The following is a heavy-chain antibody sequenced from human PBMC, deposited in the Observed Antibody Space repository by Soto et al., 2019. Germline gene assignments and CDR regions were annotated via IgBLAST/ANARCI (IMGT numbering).Heavy chain of an antibody. V-gene: IGHV1-69*13. CDR3: ASRPAAAGDY. D-gene: IGHD6-13*01. Sequence: ASVKVSCKASGYTFTSYGISWVRQAPGQGLEWMGGIIPIFGTANYAQKFQGRVTITADESTSTAYMELSSLRSEDTAVYYCASRPAAAGDYWGQGTLVTVSS. J-gene: IGHJ4*02. CDR2: IIPIFGTA. CDR1: GYTFTSYG.